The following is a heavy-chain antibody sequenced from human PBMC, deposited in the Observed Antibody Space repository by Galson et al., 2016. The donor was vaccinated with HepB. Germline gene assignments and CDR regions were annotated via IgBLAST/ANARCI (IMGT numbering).Heavy chain of an antibody. D-gene: IGHD4/OR15-4a*01. Sequence: SVKVSCKASGFTFVTSAVKWVRQARGQRLECIGWIVVGSGNTHFTQKFQERVTITRDTSTSTAYMELRSLGSEDTAVYYCAAESDPNYDTLSDSFFYSPGPLDPWGQGTLVTVSS. CDR3: AAESDPNYDTLSDSFFYSPGPLDP. CDR2: IVVGSGNT. J-gene: IGHJ5*02. CDR1: GFTFVTSA. V-gene: IGHV1-58*01.